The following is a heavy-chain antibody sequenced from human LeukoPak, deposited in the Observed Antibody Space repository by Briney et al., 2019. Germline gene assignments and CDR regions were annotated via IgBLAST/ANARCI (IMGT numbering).Heavy chain of an antibody. J-gene: IGHJ4*02. D-gene: IGHD3-10*01. CDR1: GFTFSTYG. Sequence: GGSLRLSCAASGFTFSTYGMHWVRQALGKGLEWVAVIWNDGSNKYYADSVKGRFTISRDNSKSTLYLQMNSLRAEDTAVYSCARASGPFDYWGQGTLVTVSS. CDR2: IWNDGSNK. CDR3: ARASGPFDY. V-gene: IGHV3-33*01.